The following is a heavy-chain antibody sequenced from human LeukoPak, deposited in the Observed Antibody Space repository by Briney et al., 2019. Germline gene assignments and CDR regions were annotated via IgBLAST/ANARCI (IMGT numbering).Heavy chain of an antibody. CDR3: AVMVATIRTFYFDF. Sequence: GGSLRLSCAASGFTFDDYAMHWVRQAPGKGLEWVSGISWNSGSIGYVDSVKGRFTISRDNAKNSLYLQMDSLTVEDTAVYYCAVMVATIRTFYFDFWGQGTLVTVSS. D-gene: IGHD2-8*01. V-gene: IGHV3-9*01. CDR2: ISWNSGSI. CDR1: GFTFDDYA. J-gene: IGHJ4*02.